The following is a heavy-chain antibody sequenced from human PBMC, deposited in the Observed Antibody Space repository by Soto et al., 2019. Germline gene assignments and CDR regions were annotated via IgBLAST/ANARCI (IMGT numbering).Heavy chain of an antibody. Sequence: GGSLRLSCAASGFTFSSYAMSWVRQAPGKGLEWVSAISGSGGSTYYADSVKGRFTISRDNSKNTLYLQMNSLRAEDTAVYYCAKEGHGYFDWLPLPYNWFDPWGQGTLVTVSS. CDR2: ISGSGGST. V-gene: IGHV3-23*01. CDR3: AKEGHGYFDWLPLPYNWFDP. CDR1: GFTFSSYA. J-gene: IGHJ5*02. D-gene: IGHD3-9*01.